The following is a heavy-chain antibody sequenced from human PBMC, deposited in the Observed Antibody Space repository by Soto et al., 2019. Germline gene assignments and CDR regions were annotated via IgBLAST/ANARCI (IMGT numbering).Heavy chain of an antibody. V-gene: IGHV1-69*13. CDR1: GGTFSSYA. J-gene: IGHJ4*02. Sequence: ASVKVSCKASGGTFSSYAIIWVRQAPGQGLEWMGGIIPIFGTANYAQKFQGRVTITADESTSTAYMELSSLRSEDTAVYYCAREPRGYSYGYGVFDYWGQGTLVTVSS. D-gene: IGHD5-18*01. CDR2: IIPIFGTA. CDR3: AREPRGYSYGYGVFDY.